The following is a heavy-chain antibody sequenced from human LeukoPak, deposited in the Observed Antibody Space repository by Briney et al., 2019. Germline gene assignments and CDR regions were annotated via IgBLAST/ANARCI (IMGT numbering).Heavy chain of an antibody. V-gene: IGHV3-11*01. CDR1: GFTFSDYY. CDR2: ISSSGSTI. CDR3: ARGGAQGTEQWNGPDPYGMDV. D-gene: IGHD6-19*01. Sequence: GGSLRLSCAASGFTFSDYYMSWIRQAPGKGLEWVSYISSSGSTIYYADSVKGRFTISRDNAKNSLYLQMNSLRAEDTAVYYCARGGAQGTEQWNGPDPYGMDVWGQGTTVTVSS. J-gene: IGHJ6*02.